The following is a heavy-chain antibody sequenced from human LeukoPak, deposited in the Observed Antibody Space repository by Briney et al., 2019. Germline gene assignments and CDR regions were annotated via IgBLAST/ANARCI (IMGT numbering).Heavy chain of an antibody. J-gene: IGHJ5*02. D-gene: IGHD3-22*01. CDR2: TPPNSRGT. V-gene: IGHV1-2*02. CDR3: ARVQQIDSSVSFDP. Sequence: ASAKVSCKASGYTFTGYYMHWLRQAPGQGLEWMGWTPPNSRGTNYAQKCQGKVTMSRDTSISTAYMELSTMKSDDLAMYYCARVQQIDSSVSFDPWAQVTLVTVSS. CDR1: GYTFTGYY.